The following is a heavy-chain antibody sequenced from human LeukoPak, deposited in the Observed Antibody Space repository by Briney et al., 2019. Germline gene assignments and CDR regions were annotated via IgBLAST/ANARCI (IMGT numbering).Heavy chain of an antibody. CDR1: GYSISSGYY. D-gene: IGHD2-2*01. CDR2: LYYSGST. Sequence: SETLSLTCTVSGYSISSGYYWGWIRQPPGKGLEWIGYLYYSGSTYYNPSLKSRVTISVDTSKSQFSLKLSSVTAADTAVYYCARGTQYCSSTSCSYYFDYWGQGTLVTVSS. CDR3: ARGTQYCSSTSCSYYFDY. J-gene: IGHJ4*02. V-gene: IGHV4-38-2*02.